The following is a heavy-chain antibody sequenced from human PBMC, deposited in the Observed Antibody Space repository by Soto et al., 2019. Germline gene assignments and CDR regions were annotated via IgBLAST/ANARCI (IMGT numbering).Heavy chain of an antibody. CDR2: FSGSGGST. CDR1: GFPFIRDA. Sequence: EVPMLESGGGLVQPGGSLRLSCAASGFPFIRDAMRCFRQAPVKWLEWVSAFSGSGGSTYYADSVRGRFTISRDNSKNTLYLQMNSLRAEDTAVYYCARRGSGSSYDYWGQGTLVTVSS. D-gene: IGHD1-26*01. V-gene: IGHV3-23*01. J-gene: IGHJ4*02. CDR3: ARRGSGSSYDY.